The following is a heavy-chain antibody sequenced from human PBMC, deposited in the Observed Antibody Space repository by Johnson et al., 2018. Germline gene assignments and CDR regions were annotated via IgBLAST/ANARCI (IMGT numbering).Heavy chain of an antibody. J-gene: IGHJ3*02. V-gene: IGHV3-30*03. CDR2: ISYDGIGK. D-gene: IGHD6-19*01. Sequence: VQLVESGGGVVQPGRSXRLSCAASGFTFRSFGMHWVRQAPGKGLEWVAIISYDGIGKYYADSVQGRFTVSRDNSKNTLYLHLTSLTTEDTAVYYCARFNSGWNAFDIWGQGTMVTVS. CDR1: GFTFRSFG. CDR3: ARFNSGWNAFDI.